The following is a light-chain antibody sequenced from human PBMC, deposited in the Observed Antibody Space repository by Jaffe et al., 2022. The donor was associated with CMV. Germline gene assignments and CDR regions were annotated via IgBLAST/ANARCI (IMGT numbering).Light chain of an antibody. CDR1: QGLVHSDADTY. Sequence: DVEMTQSPLSLPVTLGQPASISCRSSQGLVHSDADTYLSWFQQKPGQSPRRLIYQVSNRDSGVPDRFSGSGSGTDFTLKISRVEAEDVGIYYCMQGTRYTFGQGTKLEIK. V-gene: IGKV2-30*02. CDR3: MQGTRYT. J-gene: IGKJ2*01. CDR2: QVS.